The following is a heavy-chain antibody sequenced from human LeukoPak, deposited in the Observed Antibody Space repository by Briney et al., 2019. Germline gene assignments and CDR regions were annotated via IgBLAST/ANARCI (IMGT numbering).Heavy chain of an antibody. CDR1: GYSFTSYW. Sequence: GESLKISCKGSGYSFTSYWIGWVRQMPGKGLEWMGIIYPGGSDTRYSPSFQGQVTISADKSISTAYLQWSSLKASDTAMYYCARHGIAARLGYYYYYMDVWGKGTTVTVSS. D-gene: IGHD6-6*01. CDR2: IYPGGSDT. J-gene: IGHJ6*03. V-gene: IGHV5-51*01. CDR3: ARHGIAARLGYYYYYMDV.